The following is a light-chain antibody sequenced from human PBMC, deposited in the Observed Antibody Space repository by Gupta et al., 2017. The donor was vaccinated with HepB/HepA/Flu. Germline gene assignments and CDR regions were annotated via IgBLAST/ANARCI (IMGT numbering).Light chain of an antibody. J-gene: IGKJ1*01. CDR2: WAS. CDR3: QQDDSTPWT. V-gene: IGKV4-1*01. Sequence: DIVMTQSPDSLAVSLGERATINCRSSQSILYSSNNKNYLAWFQQKPGQPPKLLIYWASTRESGVPDQFSGSGSGTDFTLTISSRQAEDVAVYYCQQDDSTPWTFGQGTKVEIK. CDR1: QSILYSSNNKNY.